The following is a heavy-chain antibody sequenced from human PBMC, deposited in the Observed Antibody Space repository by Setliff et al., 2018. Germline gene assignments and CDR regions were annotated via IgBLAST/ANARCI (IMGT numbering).Heavy chain of an antibody. V-gene: IGHV3-30*02. J-gene: IGHJ5*01. CDR2: IRYDRSNK. D-gene: IGHD1-26*01. CDR3: LKGGWGATFHS. CDR1: GFTFSSYG. Sequence: PGGSLRLSCEASGFTFSSYGMHWVRQDPGKGLAWVAFIRYDRSNKYYADSVKVRFTISRDNVKNSLFLQMNSLRAEDTSIYYCLKGGWGATFHSWGQGTLVTVSS.